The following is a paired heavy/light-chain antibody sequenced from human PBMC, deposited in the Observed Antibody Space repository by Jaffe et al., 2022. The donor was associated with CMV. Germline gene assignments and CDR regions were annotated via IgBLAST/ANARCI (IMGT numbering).Heavy chain of an antibody. CDR1: GFTLSDYS. CDR2: MRNKAHGGTT. CDR3: ARWEVGAVAGTGAFDV. D-gene: IGHD6-19*01. V-gene: IGHV3-49*05. J-gene: IGHJ3*01. Sequence: EEQLVDSGGGLVKPGRSLRLSCTASGFTLSDYSMSWIRQAPGKGLEWVGFMRNKAHGGTTEYAASVKDRFTISRDDSKSIVYLQMNNLQTEDTGVYSCARWEVGAVAGTGAFDVWGQGTMVTVSS.
Light chain of an antibody. Sequence: EIVLTQSPAILSLSPGERATLSCRASQSIGYYLLWYQQKPGQPPRLLIYDTSYRATGVPARFSGSGSGTDFSLTISSLEPEDFAVYYCQQRKSWPPVTFGQGTRLEIK. CDR2: DTS. V-gene: IGKV3-11*01. CDR3: QQRKSWPPVT. J-gene: IGKJ5*01. CDR1: QSIGYY.